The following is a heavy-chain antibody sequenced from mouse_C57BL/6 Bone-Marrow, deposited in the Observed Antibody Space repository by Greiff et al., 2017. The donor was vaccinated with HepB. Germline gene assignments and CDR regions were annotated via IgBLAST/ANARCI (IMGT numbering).Heavy chain of an antibody. CDR1: GYTFTRYW. D-gene: IGHD2-4*01. CDR2: IYPGNSDT. Sequence: VQLQQSGTVLARPGASVKMSCKTSGYTFTRYWMHWVKQRPGQGLEWIGAIYPGNSDTSYNQKFKGKAKLTAVTSASTAYMELSSLTNEDSAVYYCTRRGDYDYDEFAYWGQGTLVTVSA. J-gene: IGHJ3*01. CDR3: TRRGDYDYDEFAY. V-gene: IGHV1-5*01.